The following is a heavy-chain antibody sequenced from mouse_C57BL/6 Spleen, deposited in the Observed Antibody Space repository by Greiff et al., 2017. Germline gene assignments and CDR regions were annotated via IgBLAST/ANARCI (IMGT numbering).Heavy chain of an antibody. CDR3: AIEDDYGTQAS. Sequence: VQLQQSGPELVKPGASVKISCKASGYSFTGYYMHWVKQSHGNILDWIGYIYPYNGVSSYNQKFKGQATLTVDKASSTAYMELRSLTSEYSAVYYCAIEDDYGTQASWGQGTLVTGSA. D-gene: IGHD1-1*01. V-gene: IGHV1-31*01. CDR2: IYPYNGVS. J-gene: IGHJ3*01. CDR1: GYSFTGYY.